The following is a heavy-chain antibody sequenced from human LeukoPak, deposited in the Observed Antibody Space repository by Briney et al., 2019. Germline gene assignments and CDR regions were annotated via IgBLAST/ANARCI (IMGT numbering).Heavy chain of an antibody. CDR1: GGSISSSSYY. CDR3: ARQGPVRWSELEPYFDY. J-gene: IGHJ4*02. CDR2: IYYSGST. V-gene: IGHV4-39*07. D-gene: IGHD4-23*01. Sequence: SETLSLTCTVSGGSISSSSYYWGWIRQPPGKGLEWIGSIYYSGSTYYNPSLKSRVTISVDTSKNQFSLKLSSVTAADTAVYYCARQGPVRWSELEPYFDYWGQGTLVTASS.